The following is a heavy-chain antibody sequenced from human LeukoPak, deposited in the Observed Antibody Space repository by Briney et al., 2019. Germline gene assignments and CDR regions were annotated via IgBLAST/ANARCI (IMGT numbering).Heavy chain of an antibody. Sequence: GGSLRLSCAASGFTFSTYNMNWVRQAPGKGLEWLSYINSSSNTIYYADSVKGRFTISRDNAKNSLYLQMDSLRDEDTAVYYCARDRKEWNLWGQGTLVTVSS. D-gene: IGHD3-3*01. CDR1: GFTFSTYN. CDR3: ARDRKEWNL. V-gene: IGHV3-48*02. J-gene: IGHJ4*02. CDR2: INSSSNTI.